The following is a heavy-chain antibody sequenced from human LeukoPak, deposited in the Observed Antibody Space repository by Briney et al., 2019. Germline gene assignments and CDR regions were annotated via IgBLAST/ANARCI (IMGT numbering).Heavy chain of an antibody. CDR1: GYTLTSYA. J-gene: IGHJ6*04. D-gene: IGHD2-8*01. CDR2: INAGNGNT. Sequence: APLNVNCKASGYTLTSYAMIWVRQAPGQRLEWMGWINAGNGNTKYSQKFQARVTITRDTSASTAYMELSSLRSEDTAVYYCARHSGMYAYGMDVWGKGTTVTVSS. V-gene: IGHV1-3*01. CDR3: ARHSGMYAYGMDV.